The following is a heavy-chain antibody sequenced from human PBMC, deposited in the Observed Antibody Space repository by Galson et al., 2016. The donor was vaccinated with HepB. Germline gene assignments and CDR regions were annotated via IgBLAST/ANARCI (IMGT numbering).Heavy chain of an antibody. D-gene: IGHD6-19*01. CDR1: GFTFRTYA. Sequence: SLRLSCAASGFTFRTYAMHWVRQAPGKGLEWVAGIGHDANKEYFMESAKGRFTVSRDNSKNTLYLQMNTLGVEDTAVYYCARGDPWYSSGWGPNYRGQGTLVSGPS. CDR2: IGHDANKE. J-gene: IGHJ4*02. V-gene: IGHV3-33*01. CDR3: ARGDPWYSSGWGPNY.